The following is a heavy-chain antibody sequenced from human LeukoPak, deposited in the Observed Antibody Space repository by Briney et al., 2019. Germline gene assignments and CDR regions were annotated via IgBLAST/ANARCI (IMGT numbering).Heavy chain of an antibody. V-gene: IGHV1-18*01. J-gene: IGHJ6*03. CDR3: ARLNYYGSGSYYNEAPNYYYYMDV. D-gene: IGHD3-10*01. CDR1: GYTFTSYD. CDR2: ISAYNGNT. Sequence: ASVKVSCKASGYTFTSYDINWVRQAPGQGLEWMGWISAYNGNTNYAQKLQGRVTMTTDTSTSTAYMELRSLRSDDTAVYYCARLNYYGSGSYYNEAPNYYYYMDVWGKGTTVTISS.